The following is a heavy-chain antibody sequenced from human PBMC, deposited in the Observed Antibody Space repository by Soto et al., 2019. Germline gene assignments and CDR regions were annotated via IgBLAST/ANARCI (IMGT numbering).Heavy chain of an antibody. J-gene: IGHJ4*02. D-gene: IGHD5-18*01. CDR2: IYYSGST. CDR1: GGSISSSSYY. CDR3: ARRGYSYGYYFDY. Sequence: SETLSLTCTVSGGSISSSSYYWGWIRQPPGKGLEWIGSIYYSGSTYYNPSLKSRVTISVDASKNQFSLKLSSVTAADTAVYYCARRGYSYGYYFDYWGQGTLVTVSS. V-gene: IGHV4-39*01.